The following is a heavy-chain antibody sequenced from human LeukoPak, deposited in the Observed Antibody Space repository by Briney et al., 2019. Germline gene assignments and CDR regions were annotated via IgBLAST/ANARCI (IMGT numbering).Heavy chain of an antibody. V-gene: IGHV3-30*04. CDR3: ARGGSGSYFDY. J-gene: IGHJ4*02. CDR2: ISYDGSNK. Sequence: GGSLRLSCAASGFTFSSYAMHWVRQAPGKRLEWVAVISYDGSNKYYADSVKGQFTISRDNSKNTLYLQMNSLRAEDTAVYYCARGGSGSYFDYWGQGTLVTVSS. D-gene: IGHD1-26*01. CDR1: GFTFSSYA.